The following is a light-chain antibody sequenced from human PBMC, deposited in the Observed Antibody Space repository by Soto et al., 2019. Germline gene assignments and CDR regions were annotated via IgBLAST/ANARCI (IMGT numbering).Light chain of an antibody. CDR1: QSVSSY. Sequence: EIVLTQSPATLSLYPGERTTLSCRASQSVSSYLAWYQQKPGQAPRLLIYDASNRATGIPARFSGSGSGTDFTLTISSLGPEDFAVYYCQQRSNWWTFGQGTKVDIK. V-gene: IGKV3-11*01. J-gene: IGKJ1*01. CDR2: DAS. CDR3: QQRSNWWT.